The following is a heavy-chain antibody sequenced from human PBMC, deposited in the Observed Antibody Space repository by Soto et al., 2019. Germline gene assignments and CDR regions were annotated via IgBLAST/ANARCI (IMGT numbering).Heavy chain of an antibody. V-gene: IGHV3-7*01. D-gene: IGHD3-16*01. CDR2: IKQDGSEK. Sequence: EVQLVESGGGLVQPGGSLRLSCAASGFTFSSYWMSWVRQAPGKGLEWVANIKQDGSEKYYVDSVKGRFTISRDNAKNSLYLQMNSLRAEDTAVYYCARGALSRGGYYGMDVWGQGTTVTVSS. J-gene: IGHJ6*02. CDR3: ARGALSRGGYYGMDV. CDR1: GFTFSSYW.